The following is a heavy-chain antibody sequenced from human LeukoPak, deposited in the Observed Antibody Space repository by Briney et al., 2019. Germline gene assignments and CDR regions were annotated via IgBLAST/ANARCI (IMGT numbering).Heavy chain of an antibody. D-gene: IGHD3-10*01. J-gene: IGHJ5*02. CDR3: ATEGPYGSGSFGP. CDR2: IYYSGST. Sequence: SETLSLTCTVSGGSISSSSYYWGWIRQPPGKGLEWIGSIYYSGSTYYNPSLKSRVTISVDTSKNQFSLKLSSVTAADTDVYYCATEGPYGSGSFGPWGQGTLVTVSS. CDR1: GGSISSSSYY. V-gene: IGHV4-39*02.